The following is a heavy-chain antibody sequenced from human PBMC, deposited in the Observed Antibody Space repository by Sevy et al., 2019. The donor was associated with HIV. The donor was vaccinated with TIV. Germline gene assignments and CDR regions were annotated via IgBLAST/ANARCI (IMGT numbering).Heavy chain of an antibody. V-gene: IGHV3-23*01. J-gene: IGHJ4*02. CDR2: LSFACGRI. CDR1: GFTFSKYS. CDR3: AREGCSKPHDY. Sequence: GESLKISCVASGFTFSKYSMSWVRQTPGKGLEWVSTLSFACGRINYADSVKGRFTMSRDDSRNTFCLQMDSLRAEDTAIYYCAREGCSKPHDYWGQGTLVTVSS. D-gene: IGHD2-2*01.